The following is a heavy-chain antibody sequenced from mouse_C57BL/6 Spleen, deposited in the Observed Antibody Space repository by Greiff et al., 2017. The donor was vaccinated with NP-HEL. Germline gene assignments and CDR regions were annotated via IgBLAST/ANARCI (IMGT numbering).Heavy chain of an antibody. Sequence: VQLQQPGAELVKPGASVKLSCKASGYTFTSYWMHWVKQRPGQGLEWIGMIHPNSGSTNYNEKFKSKATLTVDKSSSTAYMQLSSLTSEDSAVYYCARVSRSTMITTYFDYWGQGTTLTVSS. V-gene: IGHV1-64*01. J-gene: IGHJ2*01. CDR3: ARVSRSTMITTYFDY. D-gene: IGHD2-4*01. CDR2: IHPNSGST. CDR1: GYTFTSYW.